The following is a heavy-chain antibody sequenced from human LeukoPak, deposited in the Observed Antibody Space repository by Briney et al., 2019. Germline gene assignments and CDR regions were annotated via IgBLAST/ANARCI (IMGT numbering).Heavy chain of an antibody. CDR2: ISGSGGST. CDR3: ARVGSSTSCYGY. J-gene: IGHJ4*02. CDR1: GFTFSSYA. D-gene: IGHD2-2*01. Sequence: GGSLRLSCAASGFTFSSYAMSWVRQAPGKGLGWVSAISGSGGSTYYADSVKGRFTISRDNSKNTLYLQMNSLRAEDTAVYYCARVGSSTSCYGYWGQGTLVTVSS. V-gene: IGHV3-23*01.